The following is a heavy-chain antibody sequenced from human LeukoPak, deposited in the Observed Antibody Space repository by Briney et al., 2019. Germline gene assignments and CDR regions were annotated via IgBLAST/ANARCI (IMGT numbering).Heavy chain of an antibody. J-gene: IGHJ5*02. CDR3: AKASFMITFGGVIDH. D-gene: IGHD3-16*01. Sequence: GRSLRLSCAASGFTFSSYGMHCVRQAPGKGLEWVAVISYDGSNKYYADSVKGRFTISRDNSKNTLYLQMNSLRAEDTAVYYCAKASFMITFGGVIDHWGQGTLVTVSS. V-gene: IGHV3-30*18. CDR1: GFTFSSYG. CDR2: ISYDGSNK.